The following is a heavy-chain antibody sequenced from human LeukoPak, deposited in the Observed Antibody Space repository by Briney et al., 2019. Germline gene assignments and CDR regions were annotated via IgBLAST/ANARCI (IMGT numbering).Heavy chain of an antibody. J-gene: IGHJ3*02. Sequence: SVKVSCKASGGTFSSYAISCVRHAPGQGLEWMVGIVPIFGTANCAHQFQGRVTITADECTSTAYMELSSLSSEDTAVYYCARAGGYYYDSSGYLSPALAAFDIWGQGTMVTVSS. CDR1: GGTFSSYA. CDR2: IVPIFGTA. V-gene: IGHV1-69*01. CDR3: ARAGGYYYDSSGYLSPALAAFDI. D-gene: IGHD3-22*01.